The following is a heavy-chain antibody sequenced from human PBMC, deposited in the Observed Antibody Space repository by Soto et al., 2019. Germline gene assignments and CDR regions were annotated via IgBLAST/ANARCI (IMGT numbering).Heavy chain of an antibody. CDR2: ITPIFGTA. J-gene: IGHJ6*02. Sequence: SVKVSCKASGGTFSSYSISWVRQAPGQGLEWMGGITPIFGTANYAQKFQGRVTITADESTSTAYMELSSLRSEDTAVYYCARGVTMVRGVNSPDYYYYGMDVWGQGTTVTVSS. CDR1: GGTFSSYS. V-gene: IGHV1-69*13. D-gene: IGHD3-10*01. CDR3: ARGVTMVRGVNSPDYYYYGMDV.